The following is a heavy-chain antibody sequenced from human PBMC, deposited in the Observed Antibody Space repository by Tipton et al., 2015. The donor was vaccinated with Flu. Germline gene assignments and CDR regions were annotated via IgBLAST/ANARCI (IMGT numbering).Heavy chain of an antibody. D-gene: IGHD3-9*01. J-gene: IGHJ4*02. CDR2: IYYSGST. CDR3: ARGVQYYDILTGYTAYFDY. CDR1: GGSISSYY. V-gene: IGHV4-59*01. Sequence: TLSLTCTVSGGSISSYYWSWIRQPPGKGLEWIGYIYYSGSTNYNPSLKGRVTISVDTSKNQFSLKLSSVTAADTAVYYCARGVQYYDILTGYTAYFDYWGQGTLVTVSS.